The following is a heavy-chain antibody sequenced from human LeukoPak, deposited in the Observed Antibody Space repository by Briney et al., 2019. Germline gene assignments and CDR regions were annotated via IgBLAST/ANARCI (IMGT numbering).Heavy chain of an antibody. D-gene: IGHD3-10*01. CDR3: ARDLDYYGSGSYYNGWFDP. Sequence: NPSETLSLTCTVSGGSISSNSYYWSWIRQPAGKGLEWIGRIYTSGSTNYNPSLKSRVTISVDTSKNQFSLKLSSVTAADTAVYYCARDLDYYGSGSYYNGWFDPWGQGTLVTVSS. J-gene: IGHJ5*02. CDR1: GGSISSNSYY. V-gene: IGHV4-61*02. CDR2: IYTSGST.